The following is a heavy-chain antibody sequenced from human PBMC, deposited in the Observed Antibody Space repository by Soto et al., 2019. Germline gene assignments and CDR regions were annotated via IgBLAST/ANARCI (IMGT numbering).Heavy chain of an antibody. CDR2: IFYTGTT. D-gene: IGHD2-2*01. Sequence: QLKLQESGPGLVEPSETLSLTCSVSGGSINYIINSWGWIRHPPGKGLEWVGGIFYTGTTYYSPSLKDRVTISVDTSKNSFSLNLTSVTAADTAVYFCARLVVVAPVANAWGQGTLVTVSS. CDR3: ARLVVVAPVANA. CDR1: GGSINYIINS. J-gene: IGHJ5*02. V-gene: IGHV4-39*02.